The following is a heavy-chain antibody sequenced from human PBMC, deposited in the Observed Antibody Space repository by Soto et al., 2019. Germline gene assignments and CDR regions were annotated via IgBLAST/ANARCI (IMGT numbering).Heavy chain of an antibody. D-gene: IGHD3-10*01. Sequence: QVQLVQSGAEVKKPGSSVKVSCKASGGTFSSYAISWLRQAPGQGLEWMGGIIPIFRTAEYAQQFQGRDTITADESTSTAYMALSSLRSEDTAVYYCARNYHGSGSYYIDYWGQGTLVTVSS. J-gene: IGHJ4*02. CDR1: GGTFSSYA. CDR2: IIPIFRTA. V-gene: IGHV1-69*12. CDR3: ARNYHGSGSYYIDY.